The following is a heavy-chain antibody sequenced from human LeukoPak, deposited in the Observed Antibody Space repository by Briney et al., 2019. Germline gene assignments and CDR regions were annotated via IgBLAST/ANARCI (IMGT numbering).Heavy chain of an antibody. CDR3: ARVAGGDLIDY. CDR1: GGSISSGGYS. D-gene: IGHD2-21*01. V-gene: IGHV4-30-2*01. J-gene: IGHJ4*02. Sequence: SETLSLTCAVSGGSISSGGYSWSWIRQPPGKGLGWIGYIYHSGSTYYNPSLKSRVTISVDRSKNQFSLKLSSVTAADTAVYYCARVAGGDLIDYWGQGTLVTVSS. CDR2: IYHSGST.